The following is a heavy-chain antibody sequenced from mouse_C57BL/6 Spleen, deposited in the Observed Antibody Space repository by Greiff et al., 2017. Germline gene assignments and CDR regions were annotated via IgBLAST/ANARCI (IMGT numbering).Heavy chain of an antibody. Sequence: QVQLQQSGAELVKPGASVKMSCKASGYTFTSYWITWVKQRPGQGLEWIGDIYPGSGSTNYNEKFKSKATLTVDTSSSTAYMQLSRLTSEDSAVYYCARGGAGTEAYYFDYWGQGTTLTVSS. J-gene: IGHJ2*01. D-gene: IGHD3-3*01. CDR3: ARGGAGTEAYYFDY. CDR2: IYPGSGST. CDR1: GYTFTSYW. V-gene: IGHV1-55*01.